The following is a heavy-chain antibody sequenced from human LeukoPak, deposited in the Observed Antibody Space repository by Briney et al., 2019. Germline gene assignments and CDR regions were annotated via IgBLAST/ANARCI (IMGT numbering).Heavy chain of an antibody. D-gene: IGHD3-22*01. Sequence: PGRSLRLSCAASEFSFSSYGMHCVRQAPDKGLQWVASLWYDVTNKNHADSVKVRFTISRDNSQSTMYLQKNSLRAEDTAVYYCARARNNYDSRGYSALDYWGQGTLVTVSS. CDR1: EFSFSSYG. CDR3: ARARNNYDSRGYSALDY. V-gene: IGHV3-33*01. J-gene: IGHJ4*02. CDR2: LWYDVTNK.